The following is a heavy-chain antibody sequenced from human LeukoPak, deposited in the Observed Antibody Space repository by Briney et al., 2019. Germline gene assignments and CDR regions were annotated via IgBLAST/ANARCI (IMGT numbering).Heavy chain of an antibody. J-gene: IGHJ4*02. CDR3: ARGLFWGTYRSFDY. CDR2: ISGSVDTT. CDR1: GFTFSSYA. V-gene: IGHV3-23*01. Sequence: GGSLRLSCAASGFTFSSYAMNWVRQAPGKGLEWVSSISGSVDTTYYAGSVKGRFTISRDNSKNTLYLQMNSLRAEDSAVYYCARGLFWGTYRSFDYWGQGTLVTVSS. D-gene: IGHD3-16*02.